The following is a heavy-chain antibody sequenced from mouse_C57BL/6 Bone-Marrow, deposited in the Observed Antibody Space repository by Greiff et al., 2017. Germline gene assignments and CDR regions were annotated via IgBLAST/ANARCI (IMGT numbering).Heavy chain of an antibody. J-gene: IGHJ3*01. CDR3: ARPFYYYGSSPFAY. Sequence: EVQLQQSGPELVKPGASVKISCKASGYTFTDYYMNWVKQSQGKSLEWIGDINPNNGGTSYNQKFTGKATLTVDKSSSTAYIELRSLTSEDSAVYYGARPFYYYGSSPFAYWGQGTLVTVSA. V-gene: IGHV1-26*01. D-gene: IGHD1-1*01. CDR1: GYTFTDYY. CDR2: INPNNGGT.